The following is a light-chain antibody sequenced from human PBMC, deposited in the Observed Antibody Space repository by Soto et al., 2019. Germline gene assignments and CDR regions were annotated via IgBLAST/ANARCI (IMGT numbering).Light chain of an antibody. V-gene: IGLV4-69*01. J-gene: IGLJ2*01. Sequence: QLVLTQSPSASASLGASVKLTCTLSSGHSSYAIAWHQQQPEKGPRYLMKLNSDGSHSKGDGIPHRFSGSSSGAERYLTISSLQSEDEADYYCQTWGTGIRGVFGGGTKVTVL. CDR2: LNSDGSH. CDR1: SGHSSYA. CDR3: QTWGTGIRGV.